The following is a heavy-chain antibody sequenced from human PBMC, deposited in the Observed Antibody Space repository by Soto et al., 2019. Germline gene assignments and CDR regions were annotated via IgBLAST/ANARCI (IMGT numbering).Heavy chain of an antibody. CDR3: ITWTYYDILTGYYSGTWYFDL. V-gene: IGHV3-15*07. J-gene: IGHJ2*01. CDR1: GFTFSNVW. CDR2: IKSKGHGGTI. D-gene: IGHD3-9*01. Sequence: PGGSLRLSCAASGFTFSNVWMNWVRQAPGKGLEWVGRIKSKGHGGTIDYAAPVKGRFTISRDDSKNTLYLQMNSLKTEDTAVYYCITWTYYDILTGYYSGTWYFDLWGRGTLVTVSS.